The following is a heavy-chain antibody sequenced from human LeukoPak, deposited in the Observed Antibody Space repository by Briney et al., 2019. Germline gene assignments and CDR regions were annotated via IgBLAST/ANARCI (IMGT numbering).Heavy chain of an antibody. CDR2: ISYAGSNK. V-gene: IGHV3-30*18. D-gene: IGHD4-23*01. Sequence: PGGSLRLSCAASGFTLSSYGMHWVRQAPGKGLEWVAVISYAGSNKYYVDSVKGRFTISRDNSKNTLYLQMNSLRAEDTAVYYCGKDSLRWSYFYYGMDVWGQGTTVTVSS. CDR3: GKDSLRWSYFYYGMDV. CDR1: GFTLSSYG. J-gene: IGHJ6*02.